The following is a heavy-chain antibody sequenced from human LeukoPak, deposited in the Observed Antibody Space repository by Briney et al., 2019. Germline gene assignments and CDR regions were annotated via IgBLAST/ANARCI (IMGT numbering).Heavy chain of an antibody. CDR1: GGSISSSSDY. J-gene: IGHJ5*01. CDR3: ARDRGYCNGGSCYGWFDS. D-gene: IGHD2-15*01. Sequence: KPSETLSLTCTVSGGSISSSSDYWGWIRQPPGKGLEWVGSIYYSGSTDYNPSLKSRVTISVDTSKNQFSLKLTSLTAADTAVYYCARDRGYCNGGSCYGWFDSWGQGTLVTVSS. CDR2: IYYSGST. V-gene: IGHV4-39*07.